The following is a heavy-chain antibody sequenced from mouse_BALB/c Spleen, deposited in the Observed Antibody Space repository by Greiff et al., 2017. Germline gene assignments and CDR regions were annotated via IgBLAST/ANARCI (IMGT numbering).Heavy chain of an antibody. CDR1: GFTFSSFG. V-gene: IGHV5-17*02. CDR2: ISSGSSTI. D-gene: IGHD2-2*01. Sequence: EVMLVESGGGLVQPGGSRKLSCAASGFTFSSFGMHWVRQAPEKGLEWVAYISSGSSTIYYADTVKGRFTISRDNPKNTLFLQMTSLRSEDTAMYYCARSGLWLRRDYYAMDYWGQGTSVTVSS. CDR3: ARSGLWLRRDYYAMDY. J-gene: IGHJ4*01.